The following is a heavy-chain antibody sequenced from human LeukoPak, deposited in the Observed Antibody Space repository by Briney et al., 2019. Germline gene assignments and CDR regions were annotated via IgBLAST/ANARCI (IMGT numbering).Heavy chain of an antibody. CDR2: ISYDGSNK. CDR1: GFTFSSYA. D-gene: IGHD3-22*01. Sequence: QAGGSLRLSCAVSGFTFSSYAMHWVRQAPGKGLEWVAVISYDGSNKYYADSVKGRFTISRDNSKNTLYLQMSSLRAEDTAVYYCARDDNYYDSKESDGMDVWGQGTTVTVSS. CDR3: ARDDNYYDSKESDGMDV. J-gene: IGHJ6*02. V-gene: IGHV3-30-3*01.